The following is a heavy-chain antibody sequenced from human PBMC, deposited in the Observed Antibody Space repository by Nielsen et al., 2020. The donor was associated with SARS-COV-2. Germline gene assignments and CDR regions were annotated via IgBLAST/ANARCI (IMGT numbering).Heavy chain of an antibody. CDR3: AKLPAGYCAGGNCYFDC. D-gene: IGHD2-8*02. CDR2: IYSDVTKT. J-gene: IGHJ4*02. CDR1: GFTFSSYA. Sequence: GGSLRLSCAASGFTFSSYALSWVRQAPGKGLEWVSVIYSDVTKTYYADSVKGRFTISRDNSKNTLYLQMNSLRAEDTAVYYCAKLPAGYCAGGNCYFDCWGQGTLVTVSS. V-gene: IGHV3-23*03.